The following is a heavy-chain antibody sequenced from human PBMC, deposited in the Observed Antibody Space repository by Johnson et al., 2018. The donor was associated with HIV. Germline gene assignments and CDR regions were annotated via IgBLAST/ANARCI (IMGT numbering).Heavy chain of an antibody. D-gene: IGHD1-26*01. V-gene: IGHV3-74*02. CDR3: ARGSYDGDAFDI. CDR1: GFTVSSNY. Sequence: MQLVESGGGLIQPGGSLRLSCAASGFTVSSNYMSWVRQAPGKGLVWVSRINGDGSGITYADSVKGRFTISRDNAKNTLYLQLNSLRAGDTALYYCARGSYDGDAFDIWGQGTMVTVSS. CDR2: INGDGSGI. J-gene: IGHJ3*02.